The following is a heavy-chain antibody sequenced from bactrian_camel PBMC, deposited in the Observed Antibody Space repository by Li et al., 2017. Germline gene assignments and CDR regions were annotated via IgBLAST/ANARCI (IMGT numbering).Heavy chain of an antibody. CDR1: GATDSING. CDR3: AASRGVASFSAMTYAY. CDR2: INTRYGVT. V-gene: IGHV3S54*01. D-gene: IGHD1*01. Sequence: HVQLVESGGDSVQAGGSLRLSCVASGATDSINGMGWFRQAPGKEREGVARINTRYGVTAYADSVKGRFAISQGNSKNSLYLRMNSLKPEDTAMYYCAASRGVASFSAMTYAYWGQGTQV. J-gene: IGHJ4*01.